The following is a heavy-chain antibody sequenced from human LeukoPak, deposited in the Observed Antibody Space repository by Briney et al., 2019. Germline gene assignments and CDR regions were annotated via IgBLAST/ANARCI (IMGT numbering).Heavy chain of an antibody. CDR1: GFTFSNYG. CDR2: IRSDGNNK. D-gene: IGHD6-13*01. CDR3: ANPDPAAAGPGY. Sequence: GGSLRLSCAASGFTFSNYGMHWVRQAPGKGLEWVAFIRSDGNNKYYAASVKGRFTISRDISKNTLYLQTNSLRAEDTAVYYCANPDPAAAGPGYWGQGALVTVSS. V-gene: IGHV3-30*02. J-gene: IGHJ4*02.